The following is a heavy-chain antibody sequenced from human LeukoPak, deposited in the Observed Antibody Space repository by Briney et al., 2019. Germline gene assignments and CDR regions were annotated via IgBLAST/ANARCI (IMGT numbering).Heavy chain of an antibody. Sequence: GDSLKISCKGSGYSFTSDWIGWVRQMPGKGLEWMGIIYPGDSDTRYSPSFQGQVTISADKSIRTAYLQWTSLTASDTAMYYCARLGAGLRGDYWGQGTLVTVSS. CDR2: IYPGDSDT. CDR1: GYSFTSDW. J-gene: IGHJ4*02. V-gene: IGHV5-51*01. CDR3: ARLGAGLRGDY. D-gene: IGHD3-10*01.